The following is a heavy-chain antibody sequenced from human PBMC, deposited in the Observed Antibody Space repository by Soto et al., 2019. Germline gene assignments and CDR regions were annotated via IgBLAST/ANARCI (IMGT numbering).Heavy chain of an antibody. J-gene: IGHJ4*02. V-gene: IGHV4-59*01. CDR2: IYYSGST. CDR1: GGTIRPYY. CDR3: ARVGPPFDFDY. Sequence: PSDTLSLTCSVSGGTIRPYYWSWVRQPPGKGLEWIGYIYYSGSTNYNPSLKSRVTISVDTSKNRFSLMLSSVTAADTAVYYCARVGPPFDFDYWGQGTLVTVSS. D-gene: IGHD1-26*01.